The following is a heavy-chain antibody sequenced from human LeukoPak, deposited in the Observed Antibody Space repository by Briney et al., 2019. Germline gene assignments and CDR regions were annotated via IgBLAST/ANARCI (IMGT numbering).Heavy chain of an antibody. CDR3: ARGYSSSWYPISYGMDV. Sequence: ASVKVSCKASGYTFTSNAMHWVRQAPGQRLEWMGWINAGNGITKYSQKFQGRVTITRDTSATTAYMELSSLRSEDTAVYYCARGYSSSWYPISYGMDVWGQGTTVTVSS. CDR1: GYTFTSNA. D-gene: IGHD6-13*01. CDR2: INAGNGIT. V-gene: IGHV1-3*01. J-gene: IGHJ6*02.